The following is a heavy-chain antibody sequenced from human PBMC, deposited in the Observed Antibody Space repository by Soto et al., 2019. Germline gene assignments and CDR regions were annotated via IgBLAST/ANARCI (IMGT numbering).Heavy chain of an antibody. CDR3: ARDGACCGGDCYSDY. D-gene: IGHD2-21*02. J-gene: IGHJ4*02. Sequence: ASVKVSCKASGYTFTSYYMHWVRQAPGQGLEWMGIINPSGGSTSYAQKFQGRVTMTRDTSTSTVYMELSSLRSEDTAVYYCARDGACCGGDCYSDYWGQGTLVTVSS. V-gene: IGHV1-46*01. CDR2: INPSGGST. CDR1: GYTFTSYY.